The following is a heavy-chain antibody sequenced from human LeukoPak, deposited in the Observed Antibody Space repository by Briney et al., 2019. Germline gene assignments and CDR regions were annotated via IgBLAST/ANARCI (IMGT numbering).Heavy chain of an antibody. CDR2: ISAYNGDT. J-gene: IGHJ4*02. CDR1: GYIFTNYG. Sequence: ASVKVSCKASGYIFTNYGFAWARQAPGQGLEWMGWISAYNGDTMYAEKFQGRLTITTDTSTTTAYMELRSLTSEDTAVYFCARDPATGMASGRQDNWGQGTPVTVSS. V-gene: IGHV1-18*04. CDR3: ARDPATGMASGRQDN. D-gene: IGHD6-19*01.